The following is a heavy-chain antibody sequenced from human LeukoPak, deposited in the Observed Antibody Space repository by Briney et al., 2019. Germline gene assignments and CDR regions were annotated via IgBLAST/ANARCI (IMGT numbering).Heavy chain of an antibody. D-gene: IGHD6-13*01. J-gene: IGHJ4*02. CDR3: ASQGPSSSCDY. V-gene: IGHV1-69*02. CDR1: GCTFSRYT. CDR2: IIPILGIA. Sequence: SVKVSCKASGCTFSRYTISWLREAPAQGLEWMGRIIPILGIANYAQKFRGRVTITADRSTSTAYMELSSLRSEDTAVYFCASQGPSSSCDYWGQGTLVTVSS.